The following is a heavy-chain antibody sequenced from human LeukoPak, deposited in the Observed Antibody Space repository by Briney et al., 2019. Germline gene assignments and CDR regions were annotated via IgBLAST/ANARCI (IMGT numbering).Heavy chain of an antibody. CDR1: GYTFTNYA. J-gene: IGHJ4*02. Sequence: ASVKVSCKASGYTFTNYAMNWVRQAPGQGLEWMGWIHPSTGNPTYAQGFTGRFVFSLDTSVSTTYLQISSLKAEDTAVYFCARAFQSLGGLSLPDYWGQGTLVTVSS. V-gene: IGHV7-4-1*02. CDR3: ARAFQSLGGLSLPDY. CDR2: IHPSTGNP. D-gene: IGHD3-16*02.